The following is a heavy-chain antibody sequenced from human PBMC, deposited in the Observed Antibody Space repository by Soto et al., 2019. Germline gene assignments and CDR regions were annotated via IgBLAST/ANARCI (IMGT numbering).Heavy chain of an antibody. CDR3: ARRGSGRYYDY. CDR1: GFTFSSYA. D-gene: IGHD6-19*01. Sequence: EVQLLESGGGLVQPGGSLRLSCAASGFTFSSYAMRWVRQAPVKGLEWVSAISGSGGSTYYADSVKGRFTISRDNSKNTLYLQMNSLRAEDTAVYYCARRGSGRYYDYWGQGTLVTVCS. J-gene: IGHJ4*02. V-gene: IGHV3-23*01. CDR2: ISGSGGST.